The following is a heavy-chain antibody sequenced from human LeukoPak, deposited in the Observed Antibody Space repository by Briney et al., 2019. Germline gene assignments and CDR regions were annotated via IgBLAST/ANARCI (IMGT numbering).Heavy chain of an antibody. V-gene: IGHV4-30-4*01. CDR2: IYYSGST. Sequence: KTSETLSLTCTVSGGSISSGDYYWSWIRQLPGKGLEWIGYIYYSGSTYYNPSLKSRVTISVDTSKNQFSLKLSSVTAADTAVYYCARGGDFVPWGQGTLVTVSS. D-gene: IGHD2-21*02. CDR3: ARGGDFVP. J-gene: IGHJ5*02. CDR1: GGSISSGDYY.